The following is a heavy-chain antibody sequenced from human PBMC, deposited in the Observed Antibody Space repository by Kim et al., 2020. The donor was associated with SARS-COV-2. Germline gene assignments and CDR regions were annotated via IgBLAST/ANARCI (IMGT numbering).Heavy chain of an antibody. D-gene: IGHD3-3*01. J-gene: IGHJ6*02. CDR2: IYTSGST. CDR1: GGSISSYY. V-gene: IGHV4-4*07. Sequence: SETLSLTCTVSGGSISSYYWSWIRQPAGKGLEWIGRIYTSGSTNYNPSLKSRVTMSVDTSKNQFSLKLSSVTAADTAVYYCARTSEWFNPLGMDVWGQGTTVTVSS. CDR3: ARTSEWFNPLGMDV.